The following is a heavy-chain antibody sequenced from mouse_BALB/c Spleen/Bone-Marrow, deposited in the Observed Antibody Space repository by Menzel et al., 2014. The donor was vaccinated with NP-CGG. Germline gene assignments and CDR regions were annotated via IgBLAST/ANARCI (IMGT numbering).Heavy chain of an antibody. V-gene: IGHV14-3*02. CDR3: TRRGFDF. CDR2: IDPENGNI. CDR1: GFNIKDTY. J-gene: IGHJ2*01. Sequence: EVNVVESGAELVKPGASVKLSCTASGFNIKDTYIHWVKRRPEQGLEWIGRIDPENGNIKYDPKFQVKATITADTSSNTAYLQLSSLTSEDTDVYYCTRRGFDFWGQGTTLTVSS.